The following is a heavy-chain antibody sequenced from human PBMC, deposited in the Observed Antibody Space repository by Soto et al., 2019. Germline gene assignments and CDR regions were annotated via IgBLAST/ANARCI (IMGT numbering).Heavy chain of an antibody. CDR3: VVSARLMYEEAVAGRDYFDY. V-gene: IGHV1-18*01. CDR1: GYTFTSYG. D-gene: IGHD6-19*01. CDR2: ISAYNGNT. Sequence: GASVKGSCKASGYTFTSYGISWVRQAPGQGLEWLGWISAYNGNTNYAQKLQGRVTMTTDTSTSTAYMELRSLRSDDTAVYYCVVSARLMYEEAVAGRDYFDYWGQGTLVTVSS. J-gene: IGHJ4*02.